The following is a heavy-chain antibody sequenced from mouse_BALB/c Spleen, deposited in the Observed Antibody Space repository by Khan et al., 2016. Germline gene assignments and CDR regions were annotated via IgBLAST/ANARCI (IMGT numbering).Heavy chain of an antibody. CDR3: ATYGNYEGFAY. J-gene: IGHJ3*01. Sequence: EVQLQESGPGLVKPSQSLSLTCSVTGYSITSGYFWNWIRQFPGNKLEWMCYISYDGSNNYNPSLKNLISIPRDTSKNQFFLKLNSVTTEDTATSYCATYGNYEGFAYWGQGTLVTVSA. V-gene: IGHV3-6*02. D-gene: IGHD2-1*01. CDR1: GYSITSGYF. CDR2: ISYDGSN.